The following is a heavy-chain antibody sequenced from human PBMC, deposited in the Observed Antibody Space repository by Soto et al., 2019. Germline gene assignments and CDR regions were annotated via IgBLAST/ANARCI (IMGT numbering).Heavy chain of an antibody. Sequence: GGSLRLSCAASGFTFSSYGMHWVRQAPGKGLEWVAVIWYDGSNKYYADSVKGRFTISRDNSKNTLYLQMNSLRAEDTAVYYCARSPALGWNYVGWFDPWGQGTLVTVSS. CDR3: ARSPALGWNYVGWFDP. CDR2: IWYDGSNK. D-gene: IGHD1-7*01. CDR1: GFTFSSYG. J-gene: IGHJ5*02. V-gene: IGHV3-33*01.